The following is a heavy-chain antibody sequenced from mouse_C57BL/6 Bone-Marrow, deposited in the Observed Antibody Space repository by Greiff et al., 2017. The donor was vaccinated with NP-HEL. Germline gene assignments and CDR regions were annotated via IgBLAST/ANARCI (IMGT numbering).Heavy chain of an antibody. J-gene: IGHJ2*01. D-gene: IGHD1-1*01. CDR1: GYTFTDYE. Sequence: VKLVESGAELVRPGASVTLSCKASGYTFTDYEMHWVKQTPVHGLEWIGAIDPETGGTAYNQKFKGKAILTADKSSSTAYMELRSLTSEDSAVYYCTRCTTVVAPDYWGQGTTLTVSS. V-gene: IGHV1-15*01. CDR2: IDPETGGT. CDR3: TRCTTVVAPDY.